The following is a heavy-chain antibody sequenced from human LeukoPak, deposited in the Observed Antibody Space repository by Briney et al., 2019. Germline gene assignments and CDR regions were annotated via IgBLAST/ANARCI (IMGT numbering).Heavy chain of an antibody. Sequence: GGSLRLSCAASGFTFNTYTMNWVRQAPGKGLEWVSYISGSSGIIDYADSVRGRFTISRDNAKNSLYLQMNSLRAEDTAVYYCARGSTYYESSGKVPFDYWGQGTLVTVSS. CDR2: ISGSSGII. CDR1: GFTFNTYT. CDR3: ARGSTYYESSGKVPFDY. V-gene: IGHV3-48*01. J-gene: IGHJ4*02. D-gene: IGHD3-22*01.